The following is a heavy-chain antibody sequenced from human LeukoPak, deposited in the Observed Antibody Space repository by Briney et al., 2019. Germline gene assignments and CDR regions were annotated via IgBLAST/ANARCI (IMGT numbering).Heavy chain of an antibody. J-gene: IGHJ4*02. Sequence: GGSLILCCAASGFTFRTYGMHWVRQAPGKGLEWVGFIRSRGYGWTTEYAASVKGRFTISRDDSKSIAYLQMNSLKTEDTAVYYCTRGGRLGPFDYWGQGTLVTVSS. D-gene: IGHD3-9*01. V-gene: IGHV3-49*04. CDR2: IRSRGYGWTT. CDR3: TRGGRLGPFDY. CDR1: GFTFRTYG.